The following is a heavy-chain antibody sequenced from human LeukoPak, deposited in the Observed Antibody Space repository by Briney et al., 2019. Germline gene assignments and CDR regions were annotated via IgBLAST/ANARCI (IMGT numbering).Heavy chain of an antibody. D-gene: IGHD4-17*01. CDR3: ARALPYDYGDYLLAL. V-gene: IGHV3-48*02. CDR2: ISSSSSTI. CDR1: GFTFSSYS. J-gene: IGHJ4*02. Sequence: PGGSLRLSCAASGFTFSSYSMNWVRQAPGKGLEWASYISSSSSTIYDADSVKGRFTISRDNAKNSLYLQMNSLRDEDTAVYYCARALPYDYGDYLLALWGQGTLVTVSS.